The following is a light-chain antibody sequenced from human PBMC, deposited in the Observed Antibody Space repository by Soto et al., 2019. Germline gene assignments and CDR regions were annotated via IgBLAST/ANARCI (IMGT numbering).Light chain of an antibody. J-gene: IGKJ1*01. CDR2: ATS. V-gene: IGKV1-27*01. CDR3: QKYNRAPWT. Sequence: DIQMTQSPSSLSASVGDRVTITCRASQGISIYLAWYQQKPGEVPKLLIYATSTLHSGVPSRFSGSGSGTDFTLTINSLQPEDVATYYCQKYNRAPWTFGQGTKVEIK. CDR1: QGISIY.